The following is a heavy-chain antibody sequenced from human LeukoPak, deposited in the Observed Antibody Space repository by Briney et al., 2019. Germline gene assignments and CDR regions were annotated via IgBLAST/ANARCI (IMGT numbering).Heavy chain of an antibody. V-gene: IGHV3-48*02. D-gene: IGHD6-13*01. Sequence: GGSLRLSCAASGFTFSSYSMNWVRQAPGKGLEWVSYIGSSSSPIYYADSVKGRSTISRDNAKNSLYLQMNSLRDEDTAVYYCARGLLGFAAEFDYWGQGTLVAVSS. J-gene: IGHJ4*02. CDR3: ARGLLGFAAEFDY. CDR1: GFTFSSYS. CDR2: IGSSSSPI.